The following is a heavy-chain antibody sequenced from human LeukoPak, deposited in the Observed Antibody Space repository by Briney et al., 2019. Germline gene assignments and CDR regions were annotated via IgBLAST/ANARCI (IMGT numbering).Heavy chain of an antibody. Sequence: GGSLRLSCAASGSTFSSYWMHWVRQAPGKGLVWVSRINSDGSSTSYADSVKGRFTISRDNAKNTLYLQMNSLRAEDTAVYYCARDGAGGYGMDVWGQGTTVTVSS. V-gene: IGHV3-74*01. CDR3: ARDGAGGYGMDV. D-gene: IGHD4-23*01. CDR1: GSTFSSYW. CDR2: INSDGSST. J-gene: IGHJ6*02.